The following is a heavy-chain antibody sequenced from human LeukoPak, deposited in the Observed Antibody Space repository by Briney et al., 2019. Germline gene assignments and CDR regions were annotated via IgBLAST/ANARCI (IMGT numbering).Heavy chain of an antibody. Sequence: SETLSLTCTVSGDSISSYYWSWIRQPPGKGLEWIGYIYYSGSTNYNPSLKSRVTISVDTSKNQFSLKLSSVTAADTAVYYCARFLRITMIVGGAFDIWGQGTMVTVSS. CDR3: ARFLRITMIVGGAFDI. V-gene: IGHV4-59*08. CDR1: GDSISSYY. CDR2: IYYSGST. D-gene: IGHD3-22*01. J-gene: IGHJ3*02.